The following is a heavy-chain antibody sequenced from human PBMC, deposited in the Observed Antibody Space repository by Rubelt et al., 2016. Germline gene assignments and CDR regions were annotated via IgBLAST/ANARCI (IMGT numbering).Heavy chain of an antibody. CDR2: IYWDDDK. CDR3: AHRVPHVFQN. CDR1: GFSLTTSGVD. V-gene: IGHV2-5*02. J-gene: IGHJ1*01. Sequence: QITLKESGPTLVKPTQTLTLTCTFSGFSLTTSGVDVGWIRQPPGKALEWLSLIYWDDDKRYSSSLKTRRTITKDTSKNQVVLTMTNMDPVDTATYYCAHRVPHVFQNWGPGTLVIVSS.